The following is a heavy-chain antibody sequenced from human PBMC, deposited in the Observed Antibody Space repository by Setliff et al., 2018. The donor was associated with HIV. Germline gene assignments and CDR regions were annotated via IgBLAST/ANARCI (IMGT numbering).Heavy chain of an antibody. V-gene: IGHV4-39*07. D-gene: IGHD1-26*01. Sequence: PSETLSLTCTVSGGSIRTGAYYWGWIHQPPGKGLEWIGSIYYDGRTFYKPSLKSRLTISVDTSKNQFSLSLNSVTAADTAFYYCARVLVGATMTYFDLWGRGTLVTVSS. CDR3: ARVLVGATMTYFDL. CDR1: GGSIRTGAYY. J-gene: IGHJ2*01. CDR2: IYYDGRT.